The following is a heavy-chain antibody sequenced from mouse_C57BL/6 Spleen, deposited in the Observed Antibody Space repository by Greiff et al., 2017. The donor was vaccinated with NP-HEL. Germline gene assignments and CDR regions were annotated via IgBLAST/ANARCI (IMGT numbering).Heavy chain of an antibody. CDR1: VYPFPRYC. CDR2: IKPSSGYT. V-gene: IGHV1-7*01. CDR3: ARSGTTVVARDFDY. D-gene: IGHD1-1*01. J-gene: IGHJ2*01. Sequence: QLQPSWSALAHPVASVPLSFTASVYPFPRYCLHLVLPRPVPCLDWILYIKPSSGYTKYNQKFKEKATLTADKSSSTAYMQLSSLTYEDSAVYYCARSGTTVVARDFDYWGQGTTLTVSS.